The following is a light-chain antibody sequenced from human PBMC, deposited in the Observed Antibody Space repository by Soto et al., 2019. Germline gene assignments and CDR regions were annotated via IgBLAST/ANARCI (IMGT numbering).Light chain of an antibody. J-gene: IGKJ4*01. Sequence: DIQMTQSPSTLSASVGDRVTITCRASQSISGWLAWYQQKPGKAPNLLIYEASALESGVPSRFSGSGSGTDFTLTITNLQPDDVATYCCQQYSTYPLTFGGGTKVEIK. CDR3: QQYSTYPLT. CDR2: EAS. V-gene: IGKV1-5*03. CDR1: QSISGW.